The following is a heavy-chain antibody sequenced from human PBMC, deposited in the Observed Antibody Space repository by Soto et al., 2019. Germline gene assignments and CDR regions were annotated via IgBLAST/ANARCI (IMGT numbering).Heavy chain of an antibody. D-gene: IGHD3-3*01. CDR3: ARDLEYYDFWSGPDAFDI. V-gene: IGHV6-1*01. J-gene: IGHJ3*02. CDR1: GDSVSSNSAA. Sequence: SQTLSLTCVISGDSVSSNSAAWNWIRQSPSRGLEWLGRTYYRSKWYNDYAVSVKSRITINPDTSKNQFSLQLNSVTPEDTAVYYCARDLEYYDFWSGPDAFDIWGQGTMVTVS. CDR2: TYYRSKWYN.